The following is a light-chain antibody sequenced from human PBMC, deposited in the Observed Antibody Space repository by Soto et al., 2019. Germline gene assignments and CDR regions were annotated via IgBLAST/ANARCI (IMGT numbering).Light chain of an antibody. J-gene: IGLJ2*01. V-gene: IGLV1-51*02. CDR2: ENN. Sequence: QSVLTQPPSVSAAPGQKVTISCSGSSSNIGNNYVSWYQQLPGTAPKLLIYENNKRPSGIPDRFSGSKSGTSATLGITGLQTGDEADYYCGTWDSSLSAHVVFGGGTKL. CDR3: GTWDSSLSAHVV. CDR1: SSNIGNNY.